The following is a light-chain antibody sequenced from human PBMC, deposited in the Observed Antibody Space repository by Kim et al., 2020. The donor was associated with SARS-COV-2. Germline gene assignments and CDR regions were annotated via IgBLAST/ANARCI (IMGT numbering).Light chain of an antibody. Sequence: PPGERATLSCRASQNISNYLAWYQQRPGQAPRLLIYDASNRATGIPARFSGSGSGTDFTLTISSLEPEDFAVYYCQQRRNWPSWIFGQGTKVDIK. V-gene: IGKV3-11*01. CDR2: DAS. CDR1: QNISNY. J-gene: IGKJ1*01. CDR3: QQRRNWPSWI.